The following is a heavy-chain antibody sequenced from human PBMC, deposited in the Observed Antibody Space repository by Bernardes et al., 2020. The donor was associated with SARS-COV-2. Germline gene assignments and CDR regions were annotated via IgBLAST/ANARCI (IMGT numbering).Heavy chain of an antibody. Sequence: GGSLRLSCAPSGFTFSSYSMNCVRQAPGKVLEWVSYISSSSSTIYYADSVKGRFTISRDNSKNTLYLQMNTLSAEDTAVYYCAKDPRTKAVAVAGTTYFDYWGLGTLVTVSS. CDR2: ISSSSSTI. D-gene: IGHD6-13*01. CDR1: GFTFSSYS. CDR3: AKDPRTKAVAVAGTTYFDY. V-gene: IGHV3-48*01. J-gene: IGHJ4*02.